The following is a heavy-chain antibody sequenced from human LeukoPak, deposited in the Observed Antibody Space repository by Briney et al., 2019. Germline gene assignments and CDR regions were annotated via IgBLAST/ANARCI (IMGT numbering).Heavy chain of an antibody. CDR3: ARVGVWFGRRPSYYYYYMDV. CDR1: GFTFSSYW. D-gene: IGHD3-10*01. J-gene: IGHJ6*03. V-gene: IGHV3-7*04. Sequence: PGGSLRLSCAASGFTFSSYWMSWVRQAPGKGLEWVANIKQDGSEKYYVDSVKGRFTISRDNAKNSLYLQMNSLRAEDTAVYYCARVGVWFGRRPSYYYYYMDVWGKGTTVTISS. CDR2: IKQDGSEK.